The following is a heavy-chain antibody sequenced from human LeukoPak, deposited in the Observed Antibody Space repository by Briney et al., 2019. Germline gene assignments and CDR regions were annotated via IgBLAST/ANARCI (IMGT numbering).Heavy chain of an antibody. CDR1: GYTFTSYY. Sequence: ASVKVSCKASGYTFTSYYMHWVRQAPGQGLEWMGIINPSGGSTSYAQKFQGRVTMARDMPTSTVYMELSSLRSEDTAVYYCAREINYYDSSGYYGGLVYWGQGTLVTVSS. V-gene: IGHV1-46*01. D-gene: IGHD3-22*01. CDR2: INPSGGST. CDR3: AREINYYDSSGYYGGLVY. J-gene: IGHJ4*02.